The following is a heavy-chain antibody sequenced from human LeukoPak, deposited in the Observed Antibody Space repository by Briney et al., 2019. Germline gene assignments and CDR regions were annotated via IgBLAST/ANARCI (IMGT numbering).Heavy chain of an antibody. Sequence: SETLSLTCTVSGGSISGYYWSWIRQPAGTGLEWIGRIYTSGNTNYNPPLKSRVTMSVDTSKNQFSLKLSSVTAADTAMYYCAREAGNTQYFDYWGQGTPVTLSS. CDR2: IYTSGNT. CDR3: AREAGNTQYFDY. J-gene: IGHJ4*02. D-gene: IGHD1-1*01. CDR1: GGSISGYY. V-gene: IGHV4-4*07.